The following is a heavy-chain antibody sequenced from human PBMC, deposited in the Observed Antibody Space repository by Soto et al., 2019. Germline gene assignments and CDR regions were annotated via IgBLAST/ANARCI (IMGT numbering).Heavy chain of an antibody. V-gene: IGHV3-74*01. CDR1: GFTFSTSW. CDR3: TRGRGYDSSGFSD. CDR2: ISSDGSST. D-gene: IGHD3-22*01. Sequence: EVQLVESGGGLVQPGGSLRLSCVASGFTFSTSWMHWVRQAPGKGLVWVSRISSDGSSTNYADSVKGRFTISRDNAKNTLYLQMNRLRAEDMAVYYCTRGRGYDSSGFSDWGQGTLVTVSS. J-gene: IGHJ1*01.